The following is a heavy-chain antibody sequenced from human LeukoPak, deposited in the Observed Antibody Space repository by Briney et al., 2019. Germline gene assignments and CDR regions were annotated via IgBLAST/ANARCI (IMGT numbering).Heavy chain of an antibody. Sequence: ASVKVSCKASGYTFTGYYMHWVRQAPGQGLEWMGWISAYNGNTNYAQKLQGRVTMTTDTSTSTAYMELRSLRSDDTAVYYCARFLSLYGMDVWGQGTTVTVSS. J-gene: IGHJ6*02. CDR1: GYTFTGYY. D-gene: IGHD3-3*01. CDR2: ISAYNGNT. V-gene: IGHV1-18*04. CDR3: ARFLSLYGMDV.